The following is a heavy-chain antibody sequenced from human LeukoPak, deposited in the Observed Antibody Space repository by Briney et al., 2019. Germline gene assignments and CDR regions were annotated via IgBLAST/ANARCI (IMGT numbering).Heavy chain of an antibody. CDR3: ARWYNWKRYFDY. CDR1: GFTFSSYG. Sequence: PGGSLRLSCAASGFTFSSYGMRWVRQAPGKGRGWVAVISYDGSNKYYADSVKGRFTISRDNSKNTLYLQMNSLRAEDTAVYYCARWYNWKRYFDYWGQGTLVTVSS. D-gene: IGHD1-20*01. CDR2: ISYDGSNK. V-gene: IGHV3-30*03. J-gene: IGHJ4*02.